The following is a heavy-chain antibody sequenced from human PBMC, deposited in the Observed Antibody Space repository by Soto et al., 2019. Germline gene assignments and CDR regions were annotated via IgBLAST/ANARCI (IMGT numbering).Heavy chain of an antibody. J-gene: IGHJ4*02. D-gene: IGHD6-19*01. Sequence: GGSLRLSCAASGFIFSNYAMSWVRQAPGKGLEWVSAIGGNGADTYYADSVKGRFTISRDNSKNTLYLQMNSLRAEDTAVYFCAIPSGLTVTGPDYWGQGTLVTVSS. CDR2: IGGNGADT. CDR1: GFIFSNYA. CDR3: AIPSGLTVTGPDY. V-gene: IGHV3-23*01.